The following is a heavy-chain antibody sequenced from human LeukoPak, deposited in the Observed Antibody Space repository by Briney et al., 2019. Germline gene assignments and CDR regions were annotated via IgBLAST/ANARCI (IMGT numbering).Heavy chain of an antibody. CDR3: AREGVPAAIIGVPTGYFDY. D-gene: IGHD2-2*02. J-gene: IGHJ4*02. CDR1: GFTFGSYG. CDR2: IWYGGSNK. Sequence: PGGSLRLSCAASGFTFGSYGMHWVRQAPGKGLEWVAVIWYGGSNKYYADSVKGRFTISRDNSKNTLYLQMNSLRAEDTAVYYCAREGVPAAIIGVPTGYFDYWGQGTLVTVSS. V-gene: IGHV3-33*08.